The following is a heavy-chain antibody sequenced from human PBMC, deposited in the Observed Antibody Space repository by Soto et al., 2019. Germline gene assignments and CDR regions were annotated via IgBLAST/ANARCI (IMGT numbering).Heavy chain of an antibody. CDR1: GGSFSGYY. J-gene: IGHJ4*02. CDR3: AREYYYGSGAKAFDY. Sequence: PSETLSLTCAVYGGSFSGYYWSWIRQPPGKGLEWIGEINHSGSTNYNPSLKSRVTISVDTSKNQFSLKLSSVTAADTAVYYCAREYYYGSGAKAFDYWGQGTLVTVSS. V-gene: IGHV4-34*01. CDR2: INHSGST. D-gene: IGHD3-10*01.